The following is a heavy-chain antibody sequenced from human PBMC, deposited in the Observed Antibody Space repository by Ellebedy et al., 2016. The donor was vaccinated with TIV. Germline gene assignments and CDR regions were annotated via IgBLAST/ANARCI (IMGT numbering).Heavy chain of an antibody. Sequence: PETLSLTXTVSGCSITPYFRSWIRQPPGKGLEYIGYIFYTGTTNYNPSLRSRVTISVDTSKNQFSLQLTSVTAADTAVYYCTRDGAWSGAAGLSDFWGQGALVTVSS. CDR2: IFYTGTT. J-gene: IGHJ4*02. D-gene: IGHD3-3*01. V-gene: IGHV4-59*13. CDR1: GCSITPYF. CDR3: TRDGAWSGAAGLSDF.